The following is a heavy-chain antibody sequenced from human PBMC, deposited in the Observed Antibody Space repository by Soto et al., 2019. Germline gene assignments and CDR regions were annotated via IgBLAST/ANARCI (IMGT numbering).Heavy chain of an antibody. CDR1: GYSFTSYW. J-gene: IGHJ6*02. V-gene: IGHV5-51*01. Sequence: GESLKISCKGSGYSFTSYWIGWVRQMPGKGLEWMGIIYPGDSDTRYSPSFQGQVTIAADKSISTAYLQWSSLKASDTAMYYCARGPYCGGDCYSYYYYGMDVWGQGTTVTVSS. CDR3: ARGPYCGGDCYSYYYYGMDV. CDR2: IYPGDSDT. D-gene: IGHD2-21*02.